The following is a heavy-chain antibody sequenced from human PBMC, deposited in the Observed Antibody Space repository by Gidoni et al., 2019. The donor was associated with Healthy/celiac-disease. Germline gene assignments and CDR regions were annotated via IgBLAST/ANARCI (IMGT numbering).Heavy chain of an antibody. CDR2: ISPIFGTA. D-gene: IGHD1-26*01. Sequence: QVQLVQSGAEVKKPGSSVKVPCKASGGTFSSYVISWVRQAPGQGLEWMGGISPIFGTANYAQKFQGSVTIPADESTSTAYMELSSLRSEDTAVYYCARDPSGRDWYFDLWGRGTLVTVSS. CDR1: GGTFSSYV. V-gene: IGHV1-69*01. CDR3: ARDPSGRDWYFDL. J-gene: IGHJ2*01.